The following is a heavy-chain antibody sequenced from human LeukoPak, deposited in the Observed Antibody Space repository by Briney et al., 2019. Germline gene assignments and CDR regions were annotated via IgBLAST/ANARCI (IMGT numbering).Heavy chain of an antibody. V-gene: IGHV3-66*01. CDR2: IHSDGST. CDR3: ARDQVTMVRGVIYYYGMDV. CDR1: GFSFISYG. J-gene: IGHJ6*02. Sequence: GGSLRLSCAASGFSFISYGMHWVRQAPGKGLEWVSVIHSDGSTYYADSVKGRFTISRDNSKNTLYLQMNSLRAEDTAVYYCARDQVTMVRGVIYYYGMDVWGQGTTVTVSS. D-gene: IGHD3-10*01.